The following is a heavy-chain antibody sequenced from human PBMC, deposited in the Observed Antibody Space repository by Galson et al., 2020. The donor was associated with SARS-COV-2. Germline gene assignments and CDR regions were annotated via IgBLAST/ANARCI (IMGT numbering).Heavy chain of an antibody. CDR3: ATDLENSHPRGRYSGYYYYYGMDV. V-gene: IGHV1-24*01. D-gene: IGHD5-12*01. CDR2: FDPEDGET. CDR1: GYTLTELS. J-gene: IGHJ6*02. Sequence: ASVKVSCKVSGYTLTELSMHWVRQAPGKGLEWMGGFDPEDGETIYAQKFQGRVTMTEDTSTDTAYMELSSLRSEDTAVYYCATDLENSHPRGRYSGYYYYYGMDVWGQGTTVTVSS.